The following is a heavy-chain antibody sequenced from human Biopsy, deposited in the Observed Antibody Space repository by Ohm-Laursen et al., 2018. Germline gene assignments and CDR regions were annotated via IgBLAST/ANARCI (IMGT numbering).Heavy chain of an antibody. J-gene: IGHJ4*02. D-gene: IGHD1-20*01. CDR3: AADNCGSINY. CDR2: ISSDGST. Sequence: SLRLSCAASGFIFSSAWMHWARQAPGKGLVWVSRISSDGSTTYADSVKGRFTISRDNAKTTAYLQMNSLRADDTALYYCAADNCGSINYWGQGTLVTVSS. CDR1: GFIFSSAW. V-gene: IGHV3-74*01.